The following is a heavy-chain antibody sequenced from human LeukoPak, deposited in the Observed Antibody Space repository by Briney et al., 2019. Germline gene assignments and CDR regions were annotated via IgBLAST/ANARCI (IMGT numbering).Heavy chain of an antibody. J-gene: IGHJ4*02. D-gene: IGHD2-2*01. V-gene: IGHV3-30*02. CDR2: IRYDGSNK. Sequence: PGGSLRLSCAASGFTFSSYGMHWVRQAPGKGLEWVTFIRYDGSNKYYADSVKGRFTISRDNSKNTLYLQMNSLRAEDTAVYYCAKDRVGARQYHNKPPLDYWGQGTLVTVSS. CDR3: AKDRVGARQYHNKPPLDY. CDR1: GFTFSSYG.